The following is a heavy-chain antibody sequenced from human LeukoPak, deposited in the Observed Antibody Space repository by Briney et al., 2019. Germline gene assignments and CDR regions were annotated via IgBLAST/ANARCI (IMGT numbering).Heavy chain of an antibody. Sequence: PSETLSLTCSVSGGSIGSSNWWSWVRQRPGKGLEWIGEIYQSGSTNYNPTLKSRVTMSVDKSRNQFSLSLTSVTAADTAVYYCARGEQYGSGTVQFDYWGQGTLVTVSS. D-gene: IGHD3-10*01. V-gene: IGHV4-4*02. CDR2: IYQSGST. CDR1: GGSIGSSNW. J-gene: IGHJ4*02. CDR3: ARGEQYGSGTVQFDY.